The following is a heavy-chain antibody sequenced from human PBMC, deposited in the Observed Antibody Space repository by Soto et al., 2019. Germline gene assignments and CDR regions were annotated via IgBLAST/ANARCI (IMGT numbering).Heavy chain of an antibody. CDR1: GFTFSSYG. V-gene: IGHV3-33*01. CDR3: ARDEEKGSYYYGMDV. J-gene: IGHJ6*02. Sequence: GGSLRLSCAASGFTFSSYGMHWVRQAPGKGLEWVAVIWYDGSNKYYADSVKGRFTISRDNSKNTLYLQMNSLRAEDTAVYYCARDEEKGSYYYGMDVWGQGTTVTVSS. CDR2: IWYDGSNK.